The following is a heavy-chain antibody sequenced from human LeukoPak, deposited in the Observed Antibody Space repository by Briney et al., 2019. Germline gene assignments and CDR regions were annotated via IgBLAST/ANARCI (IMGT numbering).Heavy chain of an antibody. CDR1: XXXXXNXX. CDR3: VRLGSTSPGNWYKLFDQ. Sequence: LSCAAXXXXXXNXXMAXXXQXPGXXXXWVXXXXQDETEKFYLGSVKGRFTISRDNAKNSLYLQMNSLRVEDTALYYCVRLGSTSPGNWYKLFDQWGQGTLVTVSS. V-gene: IGHV3-7*03. CDR2: XXQDETEK. J-gene: IGHJ4*02. D-gene: IGHD2-2*01.